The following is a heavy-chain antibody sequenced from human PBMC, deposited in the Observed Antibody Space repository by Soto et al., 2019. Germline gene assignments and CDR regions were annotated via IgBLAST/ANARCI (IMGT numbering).Heavy chain of an antibody. CDR2: IYPGSSEI. CDR3: APYYNYWKI. CDR1: GYNFARSS. J-gene: IGHJ4*02. Sequence: EVQLVQSGAEVKKPGESLNISCKASGYNFARSSIGWVRQMPGKGLEWVAIIYPGSSEITYSPSFQGQVTISADMSISTAYLQWSSLKASDTAIYYCAPYYNYWKIWGQGTLVTVSS. V-gene: IGHV5-51*01. D-gene: IGHD3-3*01.